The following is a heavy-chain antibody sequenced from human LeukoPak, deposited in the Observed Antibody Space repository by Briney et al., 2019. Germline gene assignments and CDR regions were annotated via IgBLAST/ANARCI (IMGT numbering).Heavy chain of an antibody. Sequence: SQTLSLTCAVSGGSISSGGYSWSWIRQPPGKGLEWIGYIYHSGSTYYNPSLKSRVTTSVDRSKNQFSLKLSSVTAADTAVYYCARDYSSSSYYYYMDVWGKGTTVTVSS. D-gene: IGHD6-6*01. CDR3: ARDYSSSSYYYYMDV. J-gene: IGHJ6*03. V-gene: IGHV4-30-2*01. CDR1: GGSISSGGYS. CDR2: IYHSGST.